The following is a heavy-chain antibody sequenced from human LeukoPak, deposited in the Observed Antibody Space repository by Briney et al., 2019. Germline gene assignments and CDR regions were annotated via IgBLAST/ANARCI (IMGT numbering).Heavy chain of an antibody. D-gene: IGHD1-1*01. Sequence: GGSLRLSCAASGFTFSSYGMHWVRQAPGKGLEWVSYISSSSSTIYYADSVKGRFTISRDNAKNTLYLQMNSLRVEDTAVYYCARDYNWNPPDYWGQGTLVTVSS. CDR1: GFTFSSYG. CDR3: ARDYNWNPPDY. V-gene: IGHV3-48*04. J-gene: IGHJ4*02. CDR2: ISSSSSTI.